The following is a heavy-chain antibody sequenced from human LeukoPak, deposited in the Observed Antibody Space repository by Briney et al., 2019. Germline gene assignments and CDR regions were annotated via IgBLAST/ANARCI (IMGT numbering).Heavy chain of an antibody. CDR3: ARGTRVKWGNRNWFDP. CDR1: GYTFSSYG. V-gene: IGHV1-18*04. D-gene: IGHD2-8*01. J-gene: IGHJ5*02. CDR2: ISAYSANT. Sequence: GASVKVSCKASGYTFSSYGITWVRQAPGQGLEWMGWISAYSANTNYAQKVQGRVTMTTDTSTSTAYMELSRLRSDDTAVYYCARGTRVKWGNRNWFDPWGQGTLVTVSS.